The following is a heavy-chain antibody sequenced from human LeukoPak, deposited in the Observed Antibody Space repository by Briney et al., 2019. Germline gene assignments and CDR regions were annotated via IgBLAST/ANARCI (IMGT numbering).Heavy chain of an antibody. CDR2: IFYTGAT. V-gene: IGHV4-59*08. J-gene: IGHJ4*02. Sequence: SETLSLTCTVSGGSISSYFWYWIRQPPGKGLEWIGHIFYTGATNYNPSFKSRVTMSLDTSKNQFSMKLNSVTAADTAVYYCARLSNDGSGYRPDYRGQGTLVTVSS. CDR1: GGSISSYF. D-gene: IGHD3-22*01. CDR3: ARLSNDGSGYRPDY.